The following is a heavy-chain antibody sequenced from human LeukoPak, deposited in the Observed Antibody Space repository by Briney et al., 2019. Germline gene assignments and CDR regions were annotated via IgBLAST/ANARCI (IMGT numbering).Heavy chain of an antibody. J-gene: IGHJ3*01. CDR2: INPNSGGT. CDR1: GYTFTSYG. CDR3: ARGPSHGAFDL. V-gene: IGHV1-2*02. Sequence: ASVKVSCKASGYTFTSYGISWVRQAPGQGLEWMGWINPNSGGTNYAQKFQGRVTMTRDTSISTAYMELSRLRSDDTAVYYCARGPSHGAFDLWGQGTMVTVPS.